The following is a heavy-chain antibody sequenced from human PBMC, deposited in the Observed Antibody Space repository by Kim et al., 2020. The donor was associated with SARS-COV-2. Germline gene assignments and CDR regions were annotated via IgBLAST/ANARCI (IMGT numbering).Heavy chain of an antibody. CDR3: ARQYSSLGKWFDP. D-gene: IGHD6-19*01. Sequence: SETLSLTCTVSGGSISSSSYYWGWIRQPPGKGLEWIGNIYNSGSTNSNPSLKSRGTISVDTSKNQFSLKLSSVTAADTAVYYCARQYSSLGKWFDPWGQGTLVTVSS. J-gene: IGHJ5*02. CDR2: IYNSGST. V-gene: IGHV4-39*01. CDR1: GGSISSSSYY.